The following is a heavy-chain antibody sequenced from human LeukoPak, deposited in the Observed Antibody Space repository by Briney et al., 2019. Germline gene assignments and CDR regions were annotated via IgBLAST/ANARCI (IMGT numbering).Heavy chain of an antibody. V-gene: IGHV3-7*01. CDR2: INPDGSEK. J-gene: IGHJ4*02. CDR1: GFTLGSYW. Sequence: GGSLRLSCAAAGFTLGSYWMNWVRQAPGKGLEWVASINPDGSEKYDVDSVKGRFTISRDNAKNSLFLQMSGLRAEDTAVYYCARSGSYLNSRAYCDYWSQGSLVTVS. CDR3: ARSGSYLNSRAYCDY. D-gene: IGHD3-10*01.